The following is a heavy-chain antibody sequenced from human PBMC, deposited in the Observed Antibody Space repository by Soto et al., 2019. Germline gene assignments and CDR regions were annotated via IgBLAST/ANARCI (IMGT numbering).Heavy chain of an antibody. Sequence: GASVKVSCKASGGTFSSYAISWVRQAPGQGLEWMGGIIPIFGTANYAQKFQGRVTITADESTSTAYMELSSLRSEDTAVYYCARDQDSGSSSGPSPRRGAFDIWGQGTMVTVS. CDR3: ARDQDSGSSSGPSPRRGAFDI. CDR2: IIPIFGTA. J-gene: IGHJ3*02. CDR1: GGTFSSYA. D-gene: IGHD1-26*01. V-gene: IGHV1-69*13.